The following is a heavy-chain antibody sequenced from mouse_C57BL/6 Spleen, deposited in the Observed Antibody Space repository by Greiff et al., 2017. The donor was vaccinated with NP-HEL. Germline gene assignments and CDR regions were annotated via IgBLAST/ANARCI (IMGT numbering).Heavy chain of an antibody. CDR2: ISSGSSTI. J-gene: IGHJ4*01. CDR3: AIYAMDY. CDR1: GFTFSDYG. V-gene: IGHV5-17*01. Sequence: EVQLVESGGGLVKPGGSLKLSCAASGFTFSDYGMHWVRQAPEKGLEWVAYISSGSSTIYYADTVKGRFTISRDNAKNTLFLQMNSLRSAGTAMCYCAIYAMDYWGQETSVTVSS.